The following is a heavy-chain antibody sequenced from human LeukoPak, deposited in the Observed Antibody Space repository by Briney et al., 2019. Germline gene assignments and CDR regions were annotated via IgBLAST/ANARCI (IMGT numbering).Heavy chain of an antibody. CDR3: TAGLGRTNDDC. CDR1: GLMFSKAW. Sequence: GGSLRLSCVASGLMFSKAWMSWVRQAPGKGLEWVGRIKENSVGGTTVYAAPVKGRLSISRDDSKNTVYLEMNSLKTEDTAIYYCTAGLGRTNDDCWGQGTLVTVSS. D-gene: IGHD2-8*01. V-gene: IGHV3-15*01. J-gene: IGHJ4*02. CDR2: IKENSVGGTT.